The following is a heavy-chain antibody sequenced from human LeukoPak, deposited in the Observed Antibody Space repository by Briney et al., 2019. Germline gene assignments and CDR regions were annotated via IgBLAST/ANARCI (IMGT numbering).Heavy chain of an antibody. CDR1: GGSISSGSYY. Sequence: SSETLSLTCTVSGGSISSGSYYWSWIRQPAGKGLEWIGRIYTSGSTNYNPSLKSRVTISVDTSKNQFSLKLSSVIAAVTAVYYCARSIMDTAMVADFDYWGQGTLVTVSS. CDR2: IYTSGST. D-gene: IGHD5-18*01. J-gene: IGHJ4*02. V-gene: IGHV4-61*02. CDR3: ARSIMDTAMVADFDY.